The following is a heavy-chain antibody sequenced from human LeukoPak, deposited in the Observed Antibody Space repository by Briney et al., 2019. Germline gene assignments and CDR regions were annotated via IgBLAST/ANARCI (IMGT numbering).Heavy chain of an antibody. CDR3: TRDPNGDYVGAFDM. V-gene: IGHV3-23*01. CDR2: IRGSGGGT. Sequence: GGSLRLSCAASGITFSTYAMTWVRQAPGKGLEWVSSIRGSGGGTDYADSVKGRFTISRDDSRDTLFLQMNSLRAEDTALYYCTRDPNGDYVGAFDMWGPETMVTVSS. D-gene: IGHD4-17*01. J-gene: IGHJ3*02. CDR1: GITFSTYA.